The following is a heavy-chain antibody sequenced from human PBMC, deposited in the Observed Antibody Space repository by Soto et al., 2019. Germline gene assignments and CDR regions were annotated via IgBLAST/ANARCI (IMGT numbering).Heavy chain of an antibody. V-gene: IGHV4-4*07. D-gene: IGHD3-22*01. J-gene: IGHJ4*02. CDR1: GGSIRTYP. Sequence: KSSETLSLTCTVSGGSIRTYPWTWLRQPAGKTLEWIGDISTTGGTNYNPSLQGRVTMTTDTSTSTAYMELRSLRSDDTAVYYCARDSYYYDSSGLDYWGQGTLVTVSS. CDR3: ARDSYYYDSSGLDY. CDR2: ISTTGGT.